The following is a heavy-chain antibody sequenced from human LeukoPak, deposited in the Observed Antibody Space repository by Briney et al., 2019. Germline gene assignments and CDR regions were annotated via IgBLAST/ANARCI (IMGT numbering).Heavy chain of an antibody. V-gene: IGHV3-23*01. CDR1: GFTFSSYA. CDR3: ARGYSRAAFDI. CDR2: ISGSGDST. Sequence: AGGSLRLSCAASGFTFSSYAMSWVRQAPGKGLEWVSVISGSGDSTYYADSVKGRFTVSRDNGKNSLLLQMNSLRAEDTALYYCARGYSRAAFDIWGQGTVVAVSS. J-gene: IGHJ3*02. D-gene: IGHD2-15*01.